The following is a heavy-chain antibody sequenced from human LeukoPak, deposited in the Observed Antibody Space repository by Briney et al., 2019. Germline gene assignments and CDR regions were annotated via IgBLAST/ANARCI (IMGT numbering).Heavy chain of an antibody. Sequence: GGSLRLSCAASGFTFSTYSMHWVRQAPGKGLDWVSSISSVSSYIYYADSMRGRFTISRDDAKNSLYLQMNSLRAEDTAVYYCARGYCSGGTCYSGAFVFDYWGQGTLVTVSS. CDR3: ARGYCSGGTCYSGAFVFDY. D-gene: IGHD2-15*01. V-gene: IGHV3-21*01. CDR1: GFTFSTYS. J-gene: IGHJ4*02. CDR2: ISSVSSYI.